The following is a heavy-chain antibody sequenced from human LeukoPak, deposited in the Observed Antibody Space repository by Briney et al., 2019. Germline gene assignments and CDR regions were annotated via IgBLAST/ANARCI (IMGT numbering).Heavy chain of an antibody. CDR3: AKINRPISTTAYYYGMDV. V-gene: IGHV3-23*01. CDR2: ISGSGGSA. Sequence: GGSLRPSCAASGFTFSSYAMSWVRQAPGKGLEWVSAISGSGGSAYYADSVKGRFTISRDNSKNTLYLQMNSLRAEDTAVYYCAKINRPISTTAYYYGMDVWGQGTTVTVSS. J-gene: IGHJ6*02. D-gene: IGHD4-11*01. CDR1: GFTFSSYA.